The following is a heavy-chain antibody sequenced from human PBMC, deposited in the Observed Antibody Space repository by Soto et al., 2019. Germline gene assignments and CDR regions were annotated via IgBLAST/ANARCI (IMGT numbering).Heavy chain of an antibody. CDR3: ARLTGRRLNYDYGMAV. D-gene: IGHD2-21*02. CDR2: IYHSGST. CDR1: GGSISSGGYS. Sequence: PSETLSLTCAVSGGSISSGGYSWSWIRQPPGKGLEWIGYIYHSGSTYYNPSLKSRVTISVDRYKNQFSLKLSSVTAADTAVYYCARLTGRRLNYDYGMAVWGQGTRVPVSS. V-gene: IGHV4-30-2*01. J-gene: IGHJ6*02.